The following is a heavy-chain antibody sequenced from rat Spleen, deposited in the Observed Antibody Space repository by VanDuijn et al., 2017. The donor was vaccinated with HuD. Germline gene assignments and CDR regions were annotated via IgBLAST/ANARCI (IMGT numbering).Heavy chain of an antibody. D-gene: IGHD1-12*02. V-gene: IGHV5-29*01. Sequence: EVQLVKSDGGLVQPGRSLKLSCAASGFTFSDYYMAWVRQAPTKGLEWVATISYDGSSTYYRDSVKGRFTISRDNAKSTLYLQMDSLRSEDTATYYCARHYYDGSYYFVGYFDYWGQGVMVTVSS. CDR1: GFTFSDYY. CDR2: ISYDGSST. J-gene: IGHJ2*01. CDR3: ARHYYDGSYYFVGYFDY.